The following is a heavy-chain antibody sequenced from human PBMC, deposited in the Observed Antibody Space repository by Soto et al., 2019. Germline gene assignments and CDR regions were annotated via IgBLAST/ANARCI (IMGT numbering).Heavy chain of an antibody. V-gene: IGHV1-2*04. Sequence: QVQLVQSGAEVKKPGASVKVSCKASGYTFTGYYMHWVRQAPGQGLEWMGWINPNSGGTNYAQKFQGWVTMTRDTSVSTAYMELSRLRSDDAAVYYCARADVADYYGMDVWGQGTTVTVSS. J-gene: IGHJ6*02. D-gene: IGHD3-10*02. CDR1: GYTFTGYY. CDR3: ARADVADYYGMDV. CDR2: INPNSGGT.